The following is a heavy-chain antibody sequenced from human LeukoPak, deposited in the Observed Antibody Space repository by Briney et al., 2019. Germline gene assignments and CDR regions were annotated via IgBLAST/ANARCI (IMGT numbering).Heavy chain of an antibody. D-gene: IGHD3-9*01. V-gene: IGHV4-39*01. Sequence: SETLSLTCTVSGGSISSSSYYWGWLRQPPGKGLEWIGSIYYSGSTYYNPSLKSRVTISVDTSKNQFSLKLSSVTAADTAVYYCARHATYYDILTGYYSPTPFDYWGQGTLVTVSS. J-gene: IGHJ4*02. CDR3: ARHATYYDILTGYYSPTPFDY. CDR1: GGSISSSSYY. CDR2: IYYSGST.